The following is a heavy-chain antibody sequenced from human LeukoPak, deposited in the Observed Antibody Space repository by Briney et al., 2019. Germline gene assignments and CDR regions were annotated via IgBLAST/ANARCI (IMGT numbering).Heavy chain of an antibody. J-gene: IGHJ4*02. CDR1: GFTFSDYY. CDR2: ISSSGSTI. V-gene: IGHV3-11*04. D-gene: IGHD3-22*01. Sequence: GGSLRLSCAASGFTFSDYYMSWIRQAPGKGLEWVSYISSSGSTIYYADSVKGRFTISRDNSKNTLHLQMNSLRAEDTAVYYFIDSSGRKDSSGYPDFDYWGQGTLVTVSS. CDR3: IDSSGRKDSSGYPDFDY.